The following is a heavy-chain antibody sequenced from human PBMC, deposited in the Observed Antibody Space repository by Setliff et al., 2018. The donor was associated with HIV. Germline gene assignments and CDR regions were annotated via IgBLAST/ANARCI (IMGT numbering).Heavy chain of an antibody. V-gene: IGHV3-11*04. CDR1: GFTFSDYY. CDR3: ARDYYDSSGYQYREYFQH. J-gene: IGHJ1*01. D-gene: IGHD3-22*01. CDR2: ISRSGTII. Sequence: GGSLRLSCAASGFTFSDYYMSWIRQAPGKGLEWVSYISRSGTIIYYADSVKGRFTISRDNAKNSLYLQMSSLRAEDTAVYYCARDYYDSSGYQYREYFQHWGQGTLVTVSS.